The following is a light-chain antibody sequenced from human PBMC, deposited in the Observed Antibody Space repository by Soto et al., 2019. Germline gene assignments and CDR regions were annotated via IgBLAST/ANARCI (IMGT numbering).Light chain of an antibody. V-gene: IGLV1-47*02. CDR1: SSNIGSNY. CDR3: AALDDSLRGWV. CDR2: TND. Sequence: QSVLTQPPSASGTPGQRGTISCSGSSSNIGSNYVYWYQQLPGTAHKLLIYTNDQRPSGVPDRFSGSKSGTSASLAISGLRSEDEADYYCAALDDSLRGWVFVGGTKLAAL. J-gene: IGLJ3*02.